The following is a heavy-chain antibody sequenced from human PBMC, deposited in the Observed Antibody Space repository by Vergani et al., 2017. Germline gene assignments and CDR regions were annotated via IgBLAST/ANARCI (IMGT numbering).Heavy chain of an antibody. V-gene: IGHV3-23*04. CDR2: ISGSGGFT. CDR3: AKDNVPGYYDSSGYCDY. Sequence: VQLVESGGGLVQPGGSLRLSCAASSFSVSSHYMTWVRQAPGKGLEWVSGISGSGGFTYYADSVKGRFTISRDNSMNTMFLQMNNLRAEDTAVYYCAKDNVPGYYDSSGYCDYWGQGTLVTVSS. J-gene: IGHJ4*02. D-gene: IGHD3-22*01. CDR1: SFSVSSHY.